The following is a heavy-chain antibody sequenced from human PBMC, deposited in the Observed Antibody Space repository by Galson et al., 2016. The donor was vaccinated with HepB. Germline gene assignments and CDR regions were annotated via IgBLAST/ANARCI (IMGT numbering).Heavy chain of an antibody. CDR1: GFSLKNGGEA. CDR3: AHSPGRLLGDFPDC. D-gene: IGHD4-17*01. CDR2: VYWDDDA. Sequence: PALVKPTQTLTLTCTFSGFSLKNGGEAVAWIRQSPRAALEWLALVYWDDDASYNPSLRSRLTITRDASKNQVVLRMSDMDSVDTATYYCAHSPGRLLGDFPDCWGQGVLVRVSS. V-gene: IGHV2-5*02. J-gene: IGHJ4*02.